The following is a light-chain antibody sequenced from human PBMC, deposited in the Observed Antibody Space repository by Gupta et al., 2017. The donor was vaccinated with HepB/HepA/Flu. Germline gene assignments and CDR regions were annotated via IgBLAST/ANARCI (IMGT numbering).Light chain of an antibody. CDR1: QSVSSNS. CDR2: DAS. CDR3: QQDGRSPNT. Sequence: ETVLPHSLATLSLSPGETATLSCGASQSVSSNSLAWYQQKPGLAPRLLIYDASSRSTGIPDRFSGSGSGTDFTLTISRLEPEDFAVYHCQQDGRSPNTFGGGTRVEIK. J-gene: IGKJ4*01. V-gene: IGKV3D-20*01.